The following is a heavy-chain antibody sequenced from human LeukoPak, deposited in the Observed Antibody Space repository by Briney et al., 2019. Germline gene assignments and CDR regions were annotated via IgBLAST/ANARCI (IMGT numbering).Heavy chain of an antibody. D-gene: IGHD3-10*01. Sequence: SGTLSLTGTVSGGSISSGGYYWSWIRQHPGKGLEWIGYIYYSGSTYYNPSLKSRVTISVDTSKNQFSLKLSSVTAADTAVYYCAARPLLWFGELQDYWGQGTLVTVSS. V-gene: IGHV4-31*03. CDR1: GGSISSGGYY. CDR3: AARPLLWFGELQDY. J-gene: IGHJ4*02. CDR2: IYYSGST.